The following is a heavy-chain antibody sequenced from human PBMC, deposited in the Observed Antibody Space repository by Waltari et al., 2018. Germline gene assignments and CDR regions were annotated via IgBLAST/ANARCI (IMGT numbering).Heavy chain of an antibody. CDR3: ARLLWFGEGDAFDV. Sequence: QITLKASGPPLVNPTQTLPLTCPFSGLSLPTSGVGVAWFRQPPGKALDGLALVYWNDDKRYSPSLKSRLTITKDTSKNQVVLTMTNMDPVDTATYYCARLLWFGEGDAFDVWGQGTRVTVSS. CDR1: GLSLPTSGVG. D-gene: IGHD3-10*01. CDR2: VYWNDDK. J-gene: IGHJ3*01. V-gene: IGHV2-5*01.